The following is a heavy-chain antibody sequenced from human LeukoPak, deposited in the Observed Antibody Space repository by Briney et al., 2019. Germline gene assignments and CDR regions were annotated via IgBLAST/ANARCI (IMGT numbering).Heavy chain of an antibody. Sequence: GGSLRLSCAASGFFFGDFGMNWVRQSPGKGLEWVSSISPGSDFTYYADSMKGRFTISRDNAKSSLYLQMNSLRADDTAVYYCARDRGSSWPFDYWGQGTLVTVSS. V-gene: IGHV3-21*06. CDR1: GFFFGDFG. CDR3: ARDRGSSWPFDY. J-gene: IGHJ4*02. D-gene: IGHD6-13*01. CDR2: ISPGSDFT.